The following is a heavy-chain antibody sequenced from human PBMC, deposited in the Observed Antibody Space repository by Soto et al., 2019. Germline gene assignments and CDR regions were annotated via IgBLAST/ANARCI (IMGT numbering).Heavy chain of an antibody. CDR2: ISYDGSNK. V-gene: IGHV3-30*18. J-gene: IGHJ6*02. D-gene: IGHD6-25*01. Sequence: QVQLVESGGGVVQPGRSLRLSCAASGFTFSSYGMHWVRQAPGKGLEWVAVISYDGSNKYYADSVKGRFTISRDNSKNTLYLQMNSLRAEDTAVYYCAKGRRPNYYYGMDVWGQGITVTVSS. CDR1: GFTFSSYG. CDR3: AKGRRPNYYYGMDV.